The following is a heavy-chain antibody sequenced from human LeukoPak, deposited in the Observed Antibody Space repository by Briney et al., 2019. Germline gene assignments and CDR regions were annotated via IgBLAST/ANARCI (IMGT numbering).Heavy chain of an antibody. Sequence: GGSLRLSCAASGFTFSNAWMSWVSQAPGKELEWVGRSKSKTDGGTTDYAAPVKGRFTISRGDSKNTLYLQMNSLKTEDTAVYYCTTDPFGESHYYYYYGMDVWGKGTTVTVSS. V-gene: IGHV3-15*01. D-gene: IGHD3-10*01. J-gene: IGHJ6*04. CDR1: GFTFSNAW. CDR3: TTDPFGESHYYYYYGMDV. CDR2: SKSKTDGGTT.